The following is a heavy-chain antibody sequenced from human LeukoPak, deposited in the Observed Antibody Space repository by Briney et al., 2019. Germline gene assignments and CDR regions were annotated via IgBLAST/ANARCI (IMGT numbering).Heavy chain of an antibody. CDR2: ISSHSSYI. CDR3: ARRWEAAAGSPLDY. D-gene: IGHD6-13*01. CDR1: GFTFSSYS. V-gene: IGHV3-21*01. J-gene: IGHJ4*02. Sequence: GSLRLSCAASGFTFSSYSMNWVRQAPGKGLEWVSSISSHSSYIYYADSVKGRFTISRDNAKNSLYLQMNSLRAEDTAVYYCARRWEAAAGSPLDYWGQGTVVTVSS.